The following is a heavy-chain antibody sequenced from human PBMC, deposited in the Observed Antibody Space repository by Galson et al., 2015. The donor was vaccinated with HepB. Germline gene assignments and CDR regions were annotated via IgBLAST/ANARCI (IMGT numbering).Heavy chain of an antibody. D-gene: IGHD6-13*01. J-gene: IGHJ4*02. CDR2: INHSGSA. Sequence: LSLTCVVSGESLSGHYWSWVRQPPGKGPEWIGEINHSGSANYNPSLKSRVTMSVDTSKNQFSLKLNSVTAADTAVYYCTRGGLYSNDGIWGQGTLVTVSS. V-gene: IGHV4-34*01. CDR3: TRGGLYSNDGI. CDR1: GESLSGHY.